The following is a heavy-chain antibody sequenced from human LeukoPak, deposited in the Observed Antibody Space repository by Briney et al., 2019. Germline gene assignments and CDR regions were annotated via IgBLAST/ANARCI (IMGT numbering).Heavy chain of an antibody. CDR3: ARGVYDYVWGSYRYIAFDY. V-gene: IGHV4-34*01. CDR1: GGSFSGYY. CDR2: INHSGST. D-gene: IGHD3-16*02. J-gene: IGHJ4*02. Sequence: SETLSLTCAVYGGSFSGYYWSWIRQPPAKGLEWIGEINHSGSTNYNPSLKSRVTISVDTSKNQFSLKLSSVTAADTAVYYCARGVYDYVWGSYRYIAFDYWGQGTLVTVSS.